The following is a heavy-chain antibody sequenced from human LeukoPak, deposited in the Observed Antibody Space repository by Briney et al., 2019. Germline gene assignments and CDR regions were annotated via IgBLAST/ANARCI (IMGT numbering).Heavy chain of an antibody. CDR2: ISSSSSYI. Sequence: GGSLRLSCAASGFTFSSYSMNWVRQAPGKGLEWVSSISSSSSYIYYADSVKGRFTISRDNAKNSLYPQMNSLRAEDTAVYYCARDPCSGGSCYSGYWGQGTLVTVSS. D-gene: IGHD2-15*01. CDR1: GFTFSSYS. J-gene: IGHJ4*02. CDR3: ARDPCSGGSCYSGY. V-gene: IGHV3-21*01.